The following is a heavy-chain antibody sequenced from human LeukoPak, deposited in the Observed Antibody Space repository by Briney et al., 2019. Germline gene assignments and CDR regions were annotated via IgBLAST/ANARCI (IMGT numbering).Heavy chain of an antibody. J-gene: IGHJ4*02. CDR1: GFTFSSDW. Sequence: PGGSLRLSCAASGFTFSSDWMTWVRQAPGQGLEWVANIKQDGSERNYVDSVKGRFTISRDNAKNSLYLQMNTLRDEDTAVYYCATGAGCGYWGQGTLVTVSS. V-gene: IGHV3-7*03. CDR2: IKQDGSER. CDR3: ATGAGCGY. D-gene: IGHD6-19*01.